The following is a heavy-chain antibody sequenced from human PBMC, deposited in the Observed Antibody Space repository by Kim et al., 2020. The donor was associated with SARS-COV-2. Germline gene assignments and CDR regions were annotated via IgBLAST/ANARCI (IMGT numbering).Heavy chain of an antibody. CDR3: AKVRPYIYYYMDV. Sequence: YAVSGQHPFTIARDKSKHALYLQMNSLRAEDTAVYYCAKVRPYIYYYMDVWGKGTTVTVSS. V-gene: IGHV3-30-3*02. J-gene: IGHJ6*03.